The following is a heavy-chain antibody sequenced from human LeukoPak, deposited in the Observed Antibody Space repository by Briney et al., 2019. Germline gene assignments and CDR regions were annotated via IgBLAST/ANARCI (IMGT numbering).Heavy chain of an antibody. D-gene: IGHD1-26*01. J-gene: IGHJ3*02. CDR2: MNPNSGNT. CDR3: AIGLGELLYSDAFDI. V-gene: IGHV1-8*01. CDR1: GYTFTSYD. Sequence: ASVKVSCKASGYTFTSYDINWVRQATGQGLEWMGWMNPNSGNTGYAQKFQGRVTMTRNTSISTAYMELSSLISEDTAVYYCAIGLGELLYSDAFDIWGQGTMVTVSS.